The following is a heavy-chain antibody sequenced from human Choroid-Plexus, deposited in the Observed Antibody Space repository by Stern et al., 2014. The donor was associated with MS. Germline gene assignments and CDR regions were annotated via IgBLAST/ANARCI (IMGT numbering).Heavy chain of an antibody. J-gene: IGHJ4*02. CDR3: AKDRQWSTYFFDY. CDR1: GFTFSNFG. V-gene: IGHV3-30*18. D-gene: IGHD2-15*01. Sequence: DQLVESGGGVAQPGRPLILSCAASGFTFSNFGMHWVRQAPGKGPEWVALISYDGSDKYYADSVKGRFTIFRDNSKNTLYMHMNSLRAEDTAVYYCAKDRQWSTYFFDYWGQGSLVTVSS. CDR2: ISYDGSDK.